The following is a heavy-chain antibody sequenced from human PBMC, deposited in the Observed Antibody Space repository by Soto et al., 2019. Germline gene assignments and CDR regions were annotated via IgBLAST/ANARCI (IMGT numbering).Heavy chain of an antibody. Sequence: QITLKESGPPVVKPTQTLTLTCTFSGFSLSTSGVGVGWIRQPPGKALEWLAVIYWDDDKRYSPSQKSRLTITKDTSKNQVVLTMTNMDPVDTATYYCVHRFSCSSTTCYQGFDPWGQGTLVTVSS. CDR2: IYWDDDK. CDR1: GFSLSTSGVG. CDR3: VHRFSCSSTTCYQGFDP. J-gene: IGHJ5*02. D-gene: IGHD2-2*01. V-gene: IGHV2-5*02.